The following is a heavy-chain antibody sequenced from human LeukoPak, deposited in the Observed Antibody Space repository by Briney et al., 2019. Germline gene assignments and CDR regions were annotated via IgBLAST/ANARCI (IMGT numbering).Heavy chain of an antibody. CDR1: GGSISSYY. V-gene: IGHV4-59*01. Sequence: SETLSLTCTVSGGSISSYYWGWIRQPPGKGLEWIGYIYYSGSTNYNPSLKSRVTISVDTSKNQFSLKLSSVTAADTAVYYCARATRPRGWLDPWGQGTLVTVSS. CDR3: ARATRPRGWLDP. J-gene: IGHJ5*02. CDR2: IYYSGST.